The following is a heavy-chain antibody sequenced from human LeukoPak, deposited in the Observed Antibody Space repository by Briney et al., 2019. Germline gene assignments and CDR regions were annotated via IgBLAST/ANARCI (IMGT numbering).Heavy chain of an antibody. CDR1: GGTFSSYV. CDR2: IIPILITA. J-gene: IGHJ4*02. D-gene: IGHD3-22*01. Sequence: GSSVKVSCKASGGTFSSYVISWVRQAPGQGLEWMGGIIPILITATYAQKFQGRVTITADESTSTAYMELSSLRSEDTAVYYCARARNYYYDTSGSQAFDYWGQGTLVTVSS. CDR3: ARARNYYYDTSGSQAFDY. V-gene: IGHV1-69*01.